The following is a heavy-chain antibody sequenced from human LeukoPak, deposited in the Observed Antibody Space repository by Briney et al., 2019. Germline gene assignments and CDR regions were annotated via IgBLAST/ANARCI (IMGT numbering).Heavy chain of an antibody. Sequence: GGSLRLSCAASGFTFSSYEMSWVRQAPGKGLEWVSYISSSGSTIYYADSVKGRFTISRDNAKNSLYLQMNSLRAEDTAVYYCARGYYYDSSGYYYSSSAFDYWGQGTLVTVSS. V-gene: IGHV3-48*03. D-gene: IGHD3-22*01. CDR1: GFTFSSYE. CDR3: ARGYYYDSSGYYYSSSAFDY. J-gene: IGHJ4*02. CDR2: ISSSGSTI.